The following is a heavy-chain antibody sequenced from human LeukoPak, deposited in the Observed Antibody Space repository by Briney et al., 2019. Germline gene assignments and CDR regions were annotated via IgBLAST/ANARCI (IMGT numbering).Heavy chain of an antibody. CDR3: ARVTGGNYYYYYMDV. Sequence: GGSLRLSCAASGFTFSDYYMSWIRQAPGKGLEWVSYISSSGSSFYHADSVKGRFTISRDNAKNSLYLQMNSLRAEDTAVYYCARVTGGNYYYYYMDVWGKGTTVTVSS. J-gene: IGHJ6*03. D-gene: IGHD2-8*02. CDR1: GFTFSDYY. CDR2: ISSSGSSF. V-gene: IGHV3-11*04.